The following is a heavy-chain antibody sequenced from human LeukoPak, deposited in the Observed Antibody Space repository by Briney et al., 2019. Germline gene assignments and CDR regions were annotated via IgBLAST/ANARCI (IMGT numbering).Heavy chain of an antibody. CDR1: GFTFSSYA. CDR2: LSGSGFTT. CDR3: AKIRTSWYDFDY. Sequence: PGGSLRLSCAASGFTFSSYAMSWVRQTPGKGLEWVSGLSGSGFTTYHADSVKGRFTISRDNSKNTLYLQMNSLRAGDTAVYYCAKIRTSWYDFDYWGQGTLVTVSS. V-gene: IGHV3-23*01. D-gene: IGHD6-13*01. J-gene: IGHJ4*02.